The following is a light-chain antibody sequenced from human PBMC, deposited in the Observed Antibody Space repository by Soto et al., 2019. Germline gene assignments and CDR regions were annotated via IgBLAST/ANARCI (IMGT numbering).Light chain of an antibody. Sequence: QSALTRPASVSGYPGQSITISCTGTSSDVGSYNLVSWYQPHPGKAPKLMIYEGSKRPSGVSNRFSGSKSGNTASLTISGLQAEDEADYYCCSYAGSSTFYVVFGGGTKVTVL. CDR3: CSYAGSSTFYVV. J-gene: IGLJ2*01. CDR2: EGS. CDR1: SSDVGSYNL. V-gene: IGLV2-23*01.